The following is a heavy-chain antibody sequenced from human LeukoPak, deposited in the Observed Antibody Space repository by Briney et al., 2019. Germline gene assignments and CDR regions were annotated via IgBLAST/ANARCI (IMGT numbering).Heavy chain of an antibody. CDR1: GFTFSNYA. CDR2: ITGSGGNT. V-gene: IGHV3-23*01. J-gene: IGHJ4*02. CDR3: AKWGDYDVLTGYYVSDY. Sequence: GGSLRLSCAASGFTFSNYAMSWVRQAPGKGLEGVSAITGSGGNTYYADSVKGRFTISRDNSKNTVFLQMNSLIAEDTAVYYCAKWGDYDVLTGYYVSDYWGQGTLVTVSS. D-gene: IGHD3-9*01.